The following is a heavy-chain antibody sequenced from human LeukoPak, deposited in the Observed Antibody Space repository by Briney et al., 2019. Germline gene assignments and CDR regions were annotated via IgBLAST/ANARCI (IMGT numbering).Heavy chain of an antibody. V-gene: IGHV4-34*01. CDR3: ADVSMDV. Sequence: SETLSLTCAVYGGSFSDSFWSWIRQPPGKGLEWIGEINHSGSTNYNPSLKSRVTISVDTSKNQFSLKLSSVTAADTAVYYCADVSMDVWGKGTTVTVSS. D-gene: IGHD3-10*02. CDR2: INHSGST. CDR1: GGSFSDSF. J-gene: IGHJ6*03.